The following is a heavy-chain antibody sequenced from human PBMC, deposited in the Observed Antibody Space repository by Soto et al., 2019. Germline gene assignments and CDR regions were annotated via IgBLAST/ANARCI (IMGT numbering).Heavy chain of an antibody. D-gene: IGHD1-26*01. CDR3: ARVSGSYYYGMDV. CDR2: IYHCGST. V-gene: IGHV4-4*02. CDR1: GGSISSSNW. J-gene: IGHJ6*02. Sequence: SETLSLTCAVSGGSISSSNWWSWVRQPPGKGLEWIGEIYHCGSTNYNPSLKSRVPISVVKSKNQFSLKLSSVTAADTAVYYCARVSGSYYYGMDVWGQGTTVTVSS.